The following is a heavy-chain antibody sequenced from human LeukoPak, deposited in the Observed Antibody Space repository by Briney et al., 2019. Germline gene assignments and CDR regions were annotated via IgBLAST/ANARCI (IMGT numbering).Heavy chain of an antibody. Sequence: GESLKISCKGSGYSFTSYWISWVRQMSGKGLEWMGRIDPSDSYTNCSPSFQGHVTISADKSISTAYLQWSSLKASDTATYYCARKSTVTTLYYYYGMDVWGQGTTVTVSS. D-gene: IGHD4-11*01. CDR1: GYSFTSYW. J-gene: IGHJ6*02. V-gene: IGHV5-10-1*01. CDR3: ARKSTVTTLYYYYGMDV. CDR2: IDPSDSYT.